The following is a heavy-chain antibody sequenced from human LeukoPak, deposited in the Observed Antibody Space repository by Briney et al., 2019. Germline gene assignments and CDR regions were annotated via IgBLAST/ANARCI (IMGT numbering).Heavy chain of an antibody. CDR1: GFTSSSDA. D-gene: IGHD2-2*02. Sequence: GGSLRLSCAGSGFTSSSDAMIWVRQSPGKGLDWGSGMYGGSTFDADSVKGRFTISRDNSKHTLLVQMHSLSAEHTAVYYCAKALVTYPIYNWYFHLWARGPLVTVSS. J-gene: IGHJ2*01. V-gene: IGHV3-23*01. CDR3: AKALVTYPIYNWYFHL. CDR2: MYGGST.